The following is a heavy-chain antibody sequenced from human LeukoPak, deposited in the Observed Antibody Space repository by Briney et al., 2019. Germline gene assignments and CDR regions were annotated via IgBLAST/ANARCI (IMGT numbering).Heavy chain of an antibody. D-gene: IGHD3-10*01. J-gene: IGHJ5*02. CDR1: GGTFSSYA. V-gene: IGHV1-69*05. CDR3: ARDRGVTMVRGVPRWWFDP. CDR2: IIPIFGTA. Sequence: SVKVSCKASGGTFSSYAISWVRQAPGQGLEWMGRIIPIFGTANYAQKFQGRVTITTDESTSTAYMELSSLRSEDTAVYYCARDRGVTMVRGVPRWWFDPWGQGTLVTVSS.